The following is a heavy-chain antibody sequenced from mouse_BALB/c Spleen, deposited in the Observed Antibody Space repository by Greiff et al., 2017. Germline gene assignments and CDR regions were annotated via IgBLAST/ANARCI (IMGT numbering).Heavy chain of an antibody. CDR1: GYTFTSYW. CDR2: IDPSDSYT. D-gene: IGHD1-1*02. J-gene: IGHJ4*01. CDR3: ARGRVDSAMDY. Sequence: QVQLQQPGAELVKPGASVKLSCKASGYTFTSYWMHWVKQRPGQGLEWIGEIDPSDSYTNYNQKFKGKATLTVDKSSSTAYMQLSSLTSEDSAVYYCARGRVDSAMDYWGQGTSVTVSS. V-gene: IGHV1-69*02.